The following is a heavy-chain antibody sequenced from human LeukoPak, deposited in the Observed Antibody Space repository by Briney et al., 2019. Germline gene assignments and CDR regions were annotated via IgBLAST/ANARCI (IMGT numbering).Heavy chain of an antibody. CDR2: IYDSGRT. J-gene: IGHJ4*02. CDR3: TRRNDCGWESS. Sequence: PESLSPTCTVSGDSISGDYGSWVGQPPGKGGRGRGDIYDSGRTNYNPTLKRRGTISVDTSKNHFSRNSSSLASAETPAIYCTRRNDCGWESSWGQGTLVTVSS. V-gene: IGHV4-59*01. D-gene: IGHD6-19*01. CDR1: GDSISGDY.